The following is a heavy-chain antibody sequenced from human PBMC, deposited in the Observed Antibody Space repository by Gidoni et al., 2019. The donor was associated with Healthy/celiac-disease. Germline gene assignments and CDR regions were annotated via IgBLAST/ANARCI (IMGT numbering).Heavy chain of an antibody. CDR2: IKKDGSEK. J-gene: IGHJ5*02. Sequence: EVQLVESGGGLVQPGGSLRLSCAASGFTFSSYWISWVRQAPGKGLEWVANIKKDGSEKYYVDSVKGRFTISRDNAKNSLYLQMNSLRAEDTAVYYCARRRGETWWFDPWGQGTLVTVSS. CDR1: GFTFSSYW. CDR3: ARRRGETWWFDP. D-gene: IGHD3-16*01. V-gene: IGHV3-7*01.